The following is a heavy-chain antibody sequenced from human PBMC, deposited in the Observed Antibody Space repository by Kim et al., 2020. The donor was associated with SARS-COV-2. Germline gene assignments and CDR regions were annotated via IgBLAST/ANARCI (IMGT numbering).Heavy chain of an antibody. CDR3: ASTITILTILRVATREY. Sequence: GGSLRLSCAASGFTFSSYAMHWVRQAPGKGLEWVAVISYDGSNKYYADSVKGRFTISRDNSKNTLYLQMNSLRAEDTAVYYCASTITILTILRVATREY. J-gene: IGHJ1*01. V-gene: IGHV3-30*04. CDR2: ISYDGSNK. D-gene: IGHD3-9*01. CDR1: GFTFSSYA.